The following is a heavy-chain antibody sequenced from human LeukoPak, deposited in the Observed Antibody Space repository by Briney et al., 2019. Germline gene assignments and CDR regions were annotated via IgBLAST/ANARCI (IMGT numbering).Heavy chain of an antibody. D-gene: IGHD2-21*02. J-gene: IGHJ6*03. CDR2: ITGSGGTT. CDR1: GFTFSGHG. CDR3: AKSVTADYSYYMDV. Sequence: VGSLRLSCAASGFTFSGHGMSWVRQAPGKGLEWISGITGSGGTTYYARSLRGRFTTSRDNSKNMFYLQMKSLRVEDTAVYYCAKSVTADYSYYMDVWGKGATVTVSS. V-gene: IGHV3-23*01.